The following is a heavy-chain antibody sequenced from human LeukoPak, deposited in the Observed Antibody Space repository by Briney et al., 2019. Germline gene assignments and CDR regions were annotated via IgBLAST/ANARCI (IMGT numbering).Heavy chain of an antibody. V-gene: IGHV4-30-2*01. CDR2: IYHSGST. CDR1: GGSISSGGYS. CDR3: ARGSLSDAFDI. Sequence: SETLSLTCAVSGGSISSGGYSGSWIRQPPGKGLEWIGYIYHSGSTYYNPSLKSRVTISVDRSKNQFSLKLSSVTAADTAVYYCARGSLSDAFDIWGQGTMVTVSS. J-gene: IGHJ3*02.